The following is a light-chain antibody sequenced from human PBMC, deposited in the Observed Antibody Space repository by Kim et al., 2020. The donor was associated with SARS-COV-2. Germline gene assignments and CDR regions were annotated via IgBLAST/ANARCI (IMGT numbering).Light chain of an antibody. CDR3: SSYTSSSTYV. V-gene: IGLV2-14*01. J-gene: IGLJ1*01. CDR1: SSDVGGYNY. Sequence: QSALTQPVSVSGSPGQSITISCTGTSSDVGGYNYVSWYQQHPGKAPKVMIYDVSKRPSGVSNRFSGSKSGNTASLTISGLQAEDEADYYCSSYTSSSTYVFGTGTKVTVL. CDR2: DVS.